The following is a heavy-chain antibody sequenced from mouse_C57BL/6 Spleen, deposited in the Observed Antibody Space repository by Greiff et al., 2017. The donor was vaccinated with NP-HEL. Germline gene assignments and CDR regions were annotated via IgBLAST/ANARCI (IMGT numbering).Heavy chain of an antibody. D-gene: IGHD1-1*01. CDR3: ASPHYYGSSPYWYFDV. CDR1: GYTFTSYW. V-gene: IGHV1-64*01. J-gene: IGHJ1*03. Sequence: VQLQQSGAELVKPGASVKLSCKASGYTFTSYWMHWVKQRPGQGLEWIGMIHPNSGSTNYNEKFKSKATLTVDKSSSTAYMQLSSLTSEDSAVYYCASPHYYGSSPYWYFDVWGTGTTVTVSS. CDR2: IHPNSGST.